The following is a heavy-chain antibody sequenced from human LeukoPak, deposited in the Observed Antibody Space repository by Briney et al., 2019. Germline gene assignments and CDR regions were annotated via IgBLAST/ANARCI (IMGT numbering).Heavy chain of an antibody. V-gene: IGHV4-34*03. CDR3: V. J-gene: IGHJ6*03. CDR2: VYYSGST. Sequence: SETLSLTCAVYGGSFSGYYWSWIRQPPGKGLEWIGSVYYSGSTYYNPSLKSRVTISVDTSKNQFSLNRISVTAADTAYYMDVWGKRTTVTGSS. CDR1: GGSFSGYY.